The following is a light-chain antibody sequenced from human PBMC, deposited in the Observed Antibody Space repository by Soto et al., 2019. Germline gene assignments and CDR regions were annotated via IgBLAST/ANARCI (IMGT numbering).Light chain of an antibody. V-gene: IGKV1-5*03. CDR2: KAS. CDR3: HHYNSYSEA. J-gene: IGKJ1*01. Sequence: DIQMTQSPSTLSGSVVDRVTITCRASQTISSWLAWYQQKPGKAPKLPIYKASTLKSGVPSRFSGSGSGTEFTLTISSLQPDDFATYYCHHYNSYSEAFGQGTKVHIK. CDR1: QTISSW.